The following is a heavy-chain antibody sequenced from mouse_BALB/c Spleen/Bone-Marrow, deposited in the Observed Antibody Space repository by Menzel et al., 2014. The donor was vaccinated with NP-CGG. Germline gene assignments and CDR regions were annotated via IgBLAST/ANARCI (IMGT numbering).Heavy chain of an antibody. CDR1: GFNIKDTY. D-gene: IGHD2-14*01. CDR2: IDPANGNT. V-gene: IGHV14-3*02. Sequence: VQLQQSGAELVRPGASVKLSCTASGFNIKDTYMHWVKQRPEQGLEWIGRIDPANGNTKYDPKFQGKATITADTSPNTAHLQLSSLTSEDTAVYYCARYRLGTYFDYWGQGTTLTVSS. J-gene: IGHJ2*01. CDR3: ARYRLGTYFDY.